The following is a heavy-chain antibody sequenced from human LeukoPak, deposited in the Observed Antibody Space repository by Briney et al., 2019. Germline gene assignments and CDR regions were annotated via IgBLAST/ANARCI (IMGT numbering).Heavy chain of an antibody. D-gene: IGHD3-22*01. V-gene: IGHV3-7*01. CDR2: IKQDGSEK. CDR3: ARGPTMIVVGLEYYFDY. Sequence: GGSLRLSCAASGFTFSSYWMSWVRQAPGKGLEWVANIKQDGSEKYYVDSVKGRFTISRDNAKNSLYLQMDSLRAEGAAVYYCARGPTMIVVGLEYYFDYWGQGTLVTVSS. CDR1: GFTFSSYW. J-gene: IGHJ4*02.